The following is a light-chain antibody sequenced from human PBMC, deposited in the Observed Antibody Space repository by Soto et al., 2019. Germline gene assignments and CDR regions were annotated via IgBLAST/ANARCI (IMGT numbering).Light chain of an antibody. CDR3: QQRSNWPLT. V-gene: IGKV3-11*01. CDR2: DAS. Sequence: EIVMTQSPATLSVSPGERATLSCRASQSVSSYLAWYQQKPGQAPRLLIYDASNRATGIPARFSGSGSGTGFTLTISSLEPEDFAVYYCQQRSNWPLTFGGGTKVDIK. CDR1: QSVSSY. J-gene: IGKJ4*01.